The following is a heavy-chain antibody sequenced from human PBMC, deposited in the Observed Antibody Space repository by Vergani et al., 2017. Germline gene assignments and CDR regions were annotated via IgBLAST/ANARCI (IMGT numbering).Heavy chain of an antibody. CDR2: INAGNGNT. CDR1: GYTFTSYA. Sequence: QVQLVQSGAEVKKPGASVKVSCKASGYTFTSYAMHWVRQAPGQRLEWMGWINAGNGNTKYSQKFQGRVTITRDTSASTAYMELSSLRSEDTAVYYCARCPARLCGGDCPSFDPWGQGTLVTVSS. D-gene: IGHD2-21*02. CDR3: ARCPARLCGGDCPSFDP. J-gene: IGHJ5*02. V-gene: IGHV1-3*01.